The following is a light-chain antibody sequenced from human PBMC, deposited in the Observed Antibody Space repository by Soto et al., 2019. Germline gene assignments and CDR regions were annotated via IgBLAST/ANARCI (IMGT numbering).Light chain of an antibody. CDR1: KHDIGVYDF. CDR2: EVV. Sequence: QSALTQPPSASGSPGQSVTISCTGTKHDIGVYDFVSWYQHHPGKAPRLIIYEVVQRPSVVPDRFSGSKSGNTASLTVSGLQSADEADYFCKSYAGSNTYVLGSGTKLTVL. V-gene: IGLV2-8*01. J-gene: IGLJ1*01. CDR3: KSYAGSNTYV.